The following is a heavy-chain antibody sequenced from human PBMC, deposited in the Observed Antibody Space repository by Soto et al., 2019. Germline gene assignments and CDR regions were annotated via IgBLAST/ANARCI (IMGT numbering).Heavy chain of an antibody. D-gene: IGHD4-17*01. CDR3: ARATTVVTPFWFDP. Sequence: SETLSLTCAVSGVSISSYYWSWIRQPPGKGLEWIGYIYYSRSTNYNPSLKSRVTISVDTSKNQFSLKLSSVTAADTAVYYCARATTVVTPFWFDPWGQGTLVTVSS. J-gene: IGHJ5*02. V-gene: IGHV4-59*01. CDR1: GVSISSYY. CDR2: IYYSRST.